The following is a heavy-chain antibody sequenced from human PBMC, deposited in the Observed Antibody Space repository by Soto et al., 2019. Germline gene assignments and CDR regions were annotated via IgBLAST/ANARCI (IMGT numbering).Heavy chain of an antibody. D-gene: IGHD3-9*01. J-gene: IGHJ5*02. CDR2: ISYDGSNK. CDR1: GFTFSSYG. V-gene: IGHV3-30*18. Sequence: PGGSLRLSCAASGFTFSSYGMHWVRQAPGKGLEWVAVISYDGSNKYYADSVKGRFTISRDNSKNTLYLQMNSLRAEDTAVYYCVKVSTFYDILTGYYSTNFFDPWGHGTLVTVSS. CDR3: VKVSTFYDILTGYYSTNFFDP.